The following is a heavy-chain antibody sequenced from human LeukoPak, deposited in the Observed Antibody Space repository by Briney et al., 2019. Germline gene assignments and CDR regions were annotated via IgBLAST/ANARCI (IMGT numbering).Heavy chain of an antibody. CDR3: VRDGRKSRVVDIVRKKETGYYYYMDV. CDR2: ISSSSSTI. J-gene: IGHJ6*03. D-gene: IGHD2-2*03. V-gene: IGHV3-48*03. CDR1: GFTFSSYE. Sequence: GGSVRLSCAASGFTFSSYEMNWVRQAPGKGLEWVSYISSSSSTIYYADSVKGRFTISRDNAKNSLFLQMNSLRAEDTAVFSCVRDGRKSRVVDIVRKKETGYYYYMDVWGKGTTVTVSS.